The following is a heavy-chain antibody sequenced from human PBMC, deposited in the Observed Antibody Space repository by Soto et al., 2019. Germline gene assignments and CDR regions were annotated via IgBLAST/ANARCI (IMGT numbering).Heavy chain of an antibody. V-gene: IGHV3-23*01. CDR2: ISVSGGSTYST. CDR1: GFTISSYA. J-gene: IGHJ4*02. Sequence: HLLESGGGLVQPGGSLRLSCAASGFTISSYAMSWVRQAPGKGLEWVSSISVSGGSTYSTYYADSVRGRLTISRDDSRNTMYLQMSSLRAEDTAIYYCAKKYYFDSWGQGTLVTVSS. CDR3: AKKYYFDS.